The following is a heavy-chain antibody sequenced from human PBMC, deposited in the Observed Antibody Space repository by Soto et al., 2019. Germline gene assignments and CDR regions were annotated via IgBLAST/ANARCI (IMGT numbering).Heavy chain of an antibody. CDR2: IYHSGTT. CDR3: AVPGSSDFDY. D-gene: IGHD2-15*01. V-gene: IGHV4-4*02. Sequence: PSETLSLTCAVSGDSFSSNTWCTGVRQPPGKGVEWFGEIYHSGTTNYNPSLKGRVTISADRSKNLFSLRLTSVTAAATAVYYCAVPGSSDFDYWGQGTLVTVSS. J-gene: IGHJ4*02. CDR1: GDSFSSNTW.